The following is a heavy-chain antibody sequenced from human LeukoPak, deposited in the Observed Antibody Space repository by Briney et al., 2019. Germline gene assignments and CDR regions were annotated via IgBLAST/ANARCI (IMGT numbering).Heavy chain of an antibody. Sequence: GGSLRLSCVASGFTFSTNSINWIRQAPGQGMEWISYITSDSSAMSYADSMKGRFTISRDNAKNSLYLHMNSLSDGDTAMYFCVRDLLWAFDIWGQGTMVTVSS. CDR1: GFTFSTNS. J-gene: IGHJ3*02. CDR2: ITSDSSAM. D-gene: IGHD2-21*01. V-gene: IGHV3-48*02. CDR3: VRDLLWAFDI.